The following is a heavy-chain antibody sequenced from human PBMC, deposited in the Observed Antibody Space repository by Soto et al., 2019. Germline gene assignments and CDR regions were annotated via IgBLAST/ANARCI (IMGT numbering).Heavy chain of an antibody. J-gene: IGHJ6*02. Sequence: GGSLRLSCAASGFTFSSYGMHWGRQAPGKGLEWVAVISYDGSNKYYADSVKGRFTISRDNSKSTLYLQMNSLRAEDTAVYYCAKDQGSGWYELLGVYYYYGMDVWGQGTTVTVYS. CDR2: ISYDGSNK. D-gene: IGHD6-19*01. CDR1: GFTFSSYG. CDR3: AKDQGSGWYELLGVYYYYGMDV. V-gene: IGHV3-30*18.